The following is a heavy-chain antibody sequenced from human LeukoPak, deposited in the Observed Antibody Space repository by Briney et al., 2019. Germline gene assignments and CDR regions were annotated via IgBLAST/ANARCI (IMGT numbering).Heavy chain of an antibody. J-gene: IGHJ6*02. CDR3: ARALRFLEWFAYYYYGMDV. Sequence: SETLSLTCAVYGGSFSGYYWSWIRQPPGKGLEWIGEINHSGSTNYNPSLKSRVTISVDTSKNQFSLKLSSVTAADTAVYYCARALRFLEWFAYYYYGMDVWGQGTTVTVSS. D-gene: IGHD3-3*01. CDR2: INHSGST. CDR1: GGSFSGYY. V-gene: IGHV4-34*01.